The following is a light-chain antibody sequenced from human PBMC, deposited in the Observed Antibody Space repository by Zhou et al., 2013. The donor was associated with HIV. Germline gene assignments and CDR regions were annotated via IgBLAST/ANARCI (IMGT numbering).Light chain of an antibody. CDR1: QSIGNN. CDR3: QQSYSTPRT. CDR2: GAS. Sequence: EIVMTQSPATLSVSPGERVTLSCRASQSIGNNLAWYQQKPGQAPRLLISGASTRATGIPVRFSGSGSGTEFTLTISSLQLEDFATYYCQQSYSTPRTFGQGTKLEIK. J-gene: IGKJ2*01. V-gene: IGKV3-15*01.